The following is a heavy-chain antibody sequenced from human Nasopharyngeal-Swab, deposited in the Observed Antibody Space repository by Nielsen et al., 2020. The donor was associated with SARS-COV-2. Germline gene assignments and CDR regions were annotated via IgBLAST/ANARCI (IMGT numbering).Heavy chain of an antibody. D-gene: IGHD6-13*01. CDR2: IDPSDSYT. V-gene: IGHV5-10-1*01. J-gene: IGHJ6*02. Sequence: WIRQPPGKGLEWMGRIDPSDSYTNYSPSFQGHVTISADKSISTAYLQWSSLKASDTAMYYCARAIIAAAGSYYYHGMDVWGQGTTVTVSS. CDR3: ARAIIAAAGSYYYHGMDV.